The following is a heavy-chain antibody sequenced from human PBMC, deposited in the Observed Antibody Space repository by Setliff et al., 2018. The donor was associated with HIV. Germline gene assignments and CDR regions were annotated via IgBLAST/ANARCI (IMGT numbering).Heavy chain of an antibody. D-gene: IGHD5-18*01. Sequence: SETLSLTCTVTDDSISRSSYYWTWIRQPPGKGLEWIGEINHSGSTNYSPSLKSRVTISVDASRNQFSLRLSSVTAADTAVYYCAAWGPRYSYAPYFFDSWGQGTLVTVSS. CDR3: AAWGPRYSYAPYFFDS. CDR2: INHSGST. V-gene: IGHV4-39*07. J-gene: IGHJ4*02. CDR1: DDSISRSSYY.